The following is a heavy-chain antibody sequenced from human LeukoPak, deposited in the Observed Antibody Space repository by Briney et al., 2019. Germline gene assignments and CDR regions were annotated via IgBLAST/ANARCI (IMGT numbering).Heavy chain of an antibody. CDR2: IYPGDSDT. D-gene: IGHD2-15*01. V-gene: IGHV5-51*01. CDR3: AISRGYPGRFDP. Sequence: PGESLEISCKGSGYSFTSYWIVWVRQMAGKGLEWMGIIYPGDSDTRYSPSFQGQVTISADKSISTAYLQWNSLKASDTAMYYCAISRGYPGRFDPWGQGTLVTVSS. CDR1: GYSFTSYW. J-gene: IGHJ5*02.